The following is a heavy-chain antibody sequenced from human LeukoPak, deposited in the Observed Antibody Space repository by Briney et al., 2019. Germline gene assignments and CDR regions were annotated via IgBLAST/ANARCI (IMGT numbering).Heavy chain of an antibody. J-gene: IGHJ4*02. CDR1: GFTFSSYG. D-gene: IGHD6-13*01. Sequence: GGSLRLSCAASGFTFSSYGMHWVRQAPGKGLEWVAVIWYDGSNKYYADSVKGRFTISRDNSKNTLYLQMNSLRAEDTAVYYCARDNIAAAGKGFDYWGQGTLVTVSS. V-gene: IGHV3-33*01. CDR3: ARDNIAAAGKGFDY. CDR2: IWYDGSNK.